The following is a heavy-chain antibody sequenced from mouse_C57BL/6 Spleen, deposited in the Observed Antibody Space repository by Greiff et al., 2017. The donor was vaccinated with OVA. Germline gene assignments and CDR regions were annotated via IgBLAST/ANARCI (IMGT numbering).Heavy chain of an antibody. Sequence: QVQLQQSGPELVKPGASVKISCKASGYAFSSSWMNWVKQRPGKGLEWIGRIYPGDGDTNYNGKFKGKATLTADKSSSTAYMQLSSLTSEDSAVYFCARGAELGMDYWGQGTSVTVSS. CDR3: ARGAELGMDY. V-gene: IGHV1-82*01. CDR1: GYAFSSSW. D-gene: IGHD4-1*01. J-gene: IGHJ4*01. CDR2: IYPGDGDT.